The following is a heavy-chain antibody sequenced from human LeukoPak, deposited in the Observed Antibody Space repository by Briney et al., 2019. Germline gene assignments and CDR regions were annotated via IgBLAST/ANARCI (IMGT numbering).Heavy chain of an antibody. CDR2: ISSSSSTI. Sequence: GGSLRLSCAASGFTFSSYSMNWVRQAPGKGLEWVSYISSSSSTIYYADSVKGRFTISRENAKNSLYLQMNSLRAGDTAVYYCARAAYSSTWYSRYFDLWGRGTLVTVSS. CDR3: ARAAYSSTWYSRYFDL. D-gene: IGHD6-13*01. V-gene: IGHV3-48*01. CDR1: GFTFSSYS. J-gene: IGHJ2*01.